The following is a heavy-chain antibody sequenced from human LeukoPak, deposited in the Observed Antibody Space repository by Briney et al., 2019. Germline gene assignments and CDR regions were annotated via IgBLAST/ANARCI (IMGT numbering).Heavy chain of an antibody. V-gene: IGHV3-20*04. CDR3: ARAISYSYYYYYYMDV. D-gene: IGHD1-26*01. CDR2: INWNGGST. Sequence: GGSLRLSCAVSGFTFDDYGMSWVRQAPGKGLEWVSGINWNGGSTGYADSVKGRSTISRDNAKNSLYLQMNSLRAEDTALYYCARAISYSYYYYYYMDVWGKGTTVTVSS. J-gene: IGHJ6*03. CDR1: GFTFDDYG.